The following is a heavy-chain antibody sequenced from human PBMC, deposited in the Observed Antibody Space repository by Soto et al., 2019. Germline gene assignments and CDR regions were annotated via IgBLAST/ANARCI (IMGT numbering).Heavy chain of an antibody. V-gene: IGHV4-39*01. J-gene: IGHJ4*02. CDR2: IYSLGNT. D-gene: IGHD3-22*01. CDR3: GRQIYDSSGYYYAY. Sequence: QLQLQESGPGLVKPSETLSLTCTVSGGSSSSSFYYWGSIRQPPGQGLEWLGTIYSLGNTYYNPSLKSRVTISVDKSKSQLFLKLSSVTAPDTAVYYCGRQIYDSSGYYYAYWGQGTLVTVSS. CDR1: GGSSSSSFYY.